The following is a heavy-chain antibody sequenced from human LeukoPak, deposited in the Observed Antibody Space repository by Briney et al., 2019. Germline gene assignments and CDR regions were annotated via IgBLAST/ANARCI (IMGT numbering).Heavy chain of an antibody. CDR2: IYHTGTT. J-gene: IGHJ4*02. V-gene: IGHV4-39*07. D-gene: IGHD1-26*01. Sequence: PSETLSLTCNVSGVSISSTAYFWGWLRQPPGKKVEYIGGIYHTGTTYYNPSLKSRVTMSVDTSKNQFSLKLSSVTAADTAVYYCARRGRKSGSYQYWGQGTLVTVSS. CDR3: ARRGRKSGSYQY. CDR1: GVSISSTAYF.